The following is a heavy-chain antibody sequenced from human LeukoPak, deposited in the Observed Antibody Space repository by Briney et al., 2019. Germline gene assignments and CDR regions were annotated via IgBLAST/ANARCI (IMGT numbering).Heavy chain of an antibody. J-gene: IGHJ4*02. CDR3: AKAGASSWYYFDY. CDR2: ISAGGFST. D-gene: IGHD6-13*01. Sequence: GGSLRLSCAASGFTFSSYAMSWVHQAPGKGLEWVSAISAGGFSTYYADSVRGRFTISRDNSKNTLYLQMNSLRAEDTAVYYCAKAGASSWYYFDYWGQGTLVTVSS. CDR1: GFTFSSYA. V-gene: IGHV3-23*01.